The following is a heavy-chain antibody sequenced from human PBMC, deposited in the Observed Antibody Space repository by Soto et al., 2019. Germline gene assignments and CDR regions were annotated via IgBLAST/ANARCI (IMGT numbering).Heavy chain of an antibody. Sequence: ASVKVSCKASGYTFTGYYMHWVRQAPGQGLEWMGWINPNSGGTNYAQKFQGWVTMTRDTSISTAYMELSRLRSDDTAVYYCAREAAAADDTQIYYYYYYMDVWGKGTTVTVSS. CDR1: GYTFTGYY. V-gene: IGHV1-2*04. D-gene: IGHD6-13*01. CDR2: INPNSGGT. J-gene: IGHJ6*03. CDR3: AREAAAADDTQIYYYYYYMDV.